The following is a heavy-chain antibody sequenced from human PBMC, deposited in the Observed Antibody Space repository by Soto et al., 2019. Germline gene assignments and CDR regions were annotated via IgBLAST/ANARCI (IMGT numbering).Heavy chain of an antibody. CDR3: AKGILAPLVKHAFDI. J-gene: IGHJ3*02. CDR1: GFTFSSYA. Sequence: GGSLRLSCAASGFTFSSYAMSWVRQAPGKGLEWVSAISGSGGSTYYADSVKGRFTISRDNSKNTRYLQMNSLRAEDTAVDYCAKGILAPLVKHAFDIWGQGTMVTVSS. CDR2: ISGSGGST. V-gene: IGHV3-23*01. D-gene: IGHD3-3*02.